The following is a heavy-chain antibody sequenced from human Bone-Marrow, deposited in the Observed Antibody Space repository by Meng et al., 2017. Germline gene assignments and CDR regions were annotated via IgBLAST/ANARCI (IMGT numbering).Heavy chain of an antibody. D-gene: IGHD3-10*01. CDR1: GDSVSSNSAA. CDR2: IYYRSKWYN. V-gene: IGHV6-1*01. J-gene: IGHJ6*02. CDR3: ARERGYYYGSGRPTYYYYYGMDV. Sequence: SETLSLTCAISGDSVSSNSAAWNWIRQSPSRGLEWLGRIYYRSKWYNDYAVSVKSRITINPDTSKNQFSLQLNSVTPEDTAVYYCARERGYYYGSGRPTYYYYYGMDVWGQGTTVTVSS.